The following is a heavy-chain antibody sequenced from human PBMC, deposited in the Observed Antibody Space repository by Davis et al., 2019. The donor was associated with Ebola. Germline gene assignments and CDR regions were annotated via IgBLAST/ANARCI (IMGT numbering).Heavy chain of an antibody. CDR3: ARGEQQLPLGY. CDR1: GGSISSYY. Sequence: PSETLSLTCTVSGGSISSYYWSWIRQPPGKGLEWIGYIYYSGSTNYNPSLKSRVTISVDTSKNQFSLKLSSVTAADTAVYYCARGEQQLPLGYWGQGTLVTVSS. V-gene: IGHV4-59*01. D-gene: IGHD6-13*01. J-gene: IGHJ4*02. CDR2: IYYSGST.